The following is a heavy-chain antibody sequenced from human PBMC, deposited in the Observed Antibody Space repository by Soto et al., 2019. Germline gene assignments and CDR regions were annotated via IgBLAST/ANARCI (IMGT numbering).Heavy chain of an antibody. Sequence: EVQVVESGAGLVKPAGSLTLSCNFTFSRYSMNWVRQAPGKGLEWVASISSGAAYIKYADSVQGRFTISRDNAKSSVSLQMSSLRVADTAVYFCTRDEGGSYDSWFHPWGQGTQVTVSA. J-gene: IGHJ5*02. CDR3: TRDEGGSYDSWFHP. D-gene: IGHD1-26*01. CDR2: ISSGAAYI. CDR1: TFSRYS. V-gene: IGHV3-21*01.